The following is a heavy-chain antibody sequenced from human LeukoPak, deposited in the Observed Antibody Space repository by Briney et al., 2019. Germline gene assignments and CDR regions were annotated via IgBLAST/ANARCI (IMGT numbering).Heavy chain of an antibody. J-gene: IGHJ5*02. V-gene: IGHV3-49*04. CDR3: TRSTTVTSNWFDP. CDR1: GFTFGDYA. CDR2: IRSKAYGGTT. D-gene: IGHD4-17*01. Sequence: GGSLRLSCTASGFTFGDYAISWVRQAPGKGLEWVGFIRSKAYGGTTEYAASVKGRFTISRDDSKSIAYLRMNSLKTEDTAVYYCTRSTTVTSNWFDPWAQGTLVTVSS.